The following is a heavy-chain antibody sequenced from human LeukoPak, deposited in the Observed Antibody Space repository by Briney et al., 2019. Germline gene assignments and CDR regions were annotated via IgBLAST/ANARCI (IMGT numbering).Heavy chain of an antibody. CDR3: ARIPEY. CDR2: IGRNGGDT. V-gene: IGHV3-64*01. Sequence: GGSLRLSCTASGFNFSSYAMHWVRQGPGKGLEFVSAIGRNGGDTSYGNSVRGRFIISRDNSKNTVYLQMGSLRSEDAGVYYCARIPEYWGQGTLVAVSS. CDR1: GFNFSSYA. J-gene: IGHJ4*02.